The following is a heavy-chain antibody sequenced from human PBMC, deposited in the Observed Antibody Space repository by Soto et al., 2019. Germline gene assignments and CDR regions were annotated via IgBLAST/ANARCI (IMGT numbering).Heavy chain of an antibody. D-gene: IGHD3-22*01. J-gene: IGHJ3*02. CDR3: TRGYLYDSSGYYNDAFDI. CDR2: IRSKANSYAT. Sequence: EVQLVESGGGLVQPGGSLKLSCAASGFTFSGSAMHWVRQASGKGLEWVGRIRSKANSYATAYAASVKGRFTISRDDSKITAYLQMNSLKTDDTAVYYCTRGYLYDSSGYYNDAFDIWCQGTMVTVSS. CDR1: GFTFSGSA. V-gene: IGHV3-73*02.